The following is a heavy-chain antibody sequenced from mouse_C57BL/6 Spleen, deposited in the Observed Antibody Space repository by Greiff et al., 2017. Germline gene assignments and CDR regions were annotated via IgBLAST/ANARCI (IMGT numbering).Heavy chain of an antibody. D-gene: IGHD1-1*01. CDR2: IHPSDSDT. V-gene: IGHV1-74*01. Sequence: QQRPGQGLEWIGRIHPSDSDTNYNQKFKGKATLTVDKSSSTAYMQLSSLTSEDSAVYYCAIITTVVASYYAMDYWGQGTSVTVSS. J-gene: IGHJ4*01. CDR3: AIITTVVASYYAMDY.